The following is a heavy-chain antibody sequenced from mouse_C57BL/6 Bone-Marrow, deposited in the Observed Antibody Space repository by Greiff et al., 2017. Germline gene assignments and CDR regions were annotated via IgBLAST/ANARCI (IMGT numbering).Heavy chain of an antibody. J-gene: IGHJ2*01. Sequence: VQLQQPGAELVKPGASVKLSCKASGYTFTSYWMQWVKQRPGQGLEWIGEIDPSDSYTNYNQKFKGKATLTVDTSSSTAYMQLSSLTSEDSAVYYCARSLQGYFDYWGQGTTLTVSS. CDR3: ARSLQGYFDY. V-gene: IGHV1-50*01. CDR2: IDPSDSYT. CDR1: GYTFTSYW.